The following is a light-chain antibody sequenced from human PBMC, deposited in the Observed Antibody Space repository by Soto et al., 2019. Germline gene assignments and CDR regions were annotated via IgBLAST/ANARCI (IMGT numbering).Light chain of an antibody. J-gene: IGLJ1*01. CDR3: GSWDSSLSAYV. V-gene: IGLV1-51*01. CDR2: DGN. CDR1: SSNIGGNS. Sequence: QSVLTQPPSVSAAPGQKVTISCSGSSSNIGGNSVSWYQQLPGTAPKLLIYDGNKRPSGIPDRFSGSKSGTSATLGITGFQTGDEADYYCGSWDSSLSAYVFXTGTKVTVL.